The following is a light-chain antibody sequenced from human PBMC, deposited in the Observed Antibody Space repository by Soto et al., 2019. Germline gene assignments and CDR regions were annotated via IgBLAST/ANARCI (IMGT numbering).Light chain of an antibody. Sequence: QAVVTQEPSFSVSPGGTVTLTCGLTSGSVSTSLYPSWYRQTPGQPPRTLIYSTNTRSSGVPDRFSGSILGNKAALTITGAQIDDEADYYCVLYMPGGISVFGGGTKLTVL. J-gene: IGLJ3*02. CDR2: STN. CDR1: SGSVSTSLY. V-gene: IGLV8-61*01. CDR3: VLYMPGGISV.